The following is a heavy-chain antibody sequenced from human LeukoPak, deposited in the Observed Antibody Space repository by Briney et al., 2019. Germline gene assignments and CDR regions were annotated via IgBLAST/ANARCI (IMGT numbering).Heavy chain of an antibody. J-gene: IGHJ6*03. CDR3: ARSEDYYYYMDV. V-gene: IGHV1-8*03. Sequence: ASVKVSCKASGYTFTSYDINWVRQATGQGLEWMGWMNPNSGNTGYAQKFQGRVTITGNTSISTTYMELSSLRSEDTAVYYCARSEDYYYYMDVWGKGTTVTVSS. CDR1: GYTFTSYD. CDR2: MNPNSGNT.